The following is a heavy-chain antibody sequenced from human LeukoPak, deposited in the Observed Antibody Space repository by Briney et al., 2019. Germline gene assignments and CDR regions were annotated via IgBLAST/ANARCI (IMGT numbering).Heavy chain of an antibody. D-gene: IGHD3-10*01. J-gene: IGHJ4*02. V-gene: IGHV1-24*01. Sequence: ASVKVSCKVSGYTLTELSMHWVRQAPGKGLEWMGGFDPEDGETTYAQKFQGRVTMTEDTSTDTAYMELSSLRSEDTAVYHCATDFEWFELNWGQGTLVTVSS. CDR3: ATDFEWFELN. CDR2: FDPEDGET. CDR1: GYTLTELS.